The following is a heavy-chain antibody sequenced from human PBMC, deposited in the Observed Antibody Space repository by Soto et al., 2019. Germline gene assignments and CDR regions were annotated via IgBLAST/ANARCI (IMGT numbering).Heavy chain of an antibody. CDR3: ARHGKDYPGTPGGADY. CDR1: GGSISSYY. CDR2: IYYSGST. V-gene: IGHV4-59*08. D-gene: IGHD1-1*01. Sequence: SETLSLTCTVSGGSISSYYWSWIRQPPGKGLEWIGYIYYSGSTNYNPSLKSRVTISVDTSKNQFSLKLSSVTAADTAVYYCARHGKDYPGTPGGADYWGQGTLVTVSS. J-gene: IGHJ4*02.